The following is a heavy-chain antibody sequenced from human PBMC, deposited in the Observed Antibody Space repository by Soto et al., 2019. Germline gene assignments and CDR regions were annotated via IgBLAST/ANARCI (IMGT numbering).Heavy chain of an antibody. CDR1: GFTSSNYS. CDR2: TSGNGHYI. D-gene: IGHD5-18*01. Sequence: EVRLLESGGGLVQPGGSLRLYCAGSGFTSSNYSMSWVRQAPGKGLEWVSTTSGNGHYIQYRDYVKGRFTISRDNSKNTLYLQMNSLRAEDTAVYYCAGGAMVTPYYYGLDVWGQGTTVTVSS. CDR3: AGGAMVTPYYYGLDV. V-gene: IGHV3-23*01. J-gene: IGHJ6*02.